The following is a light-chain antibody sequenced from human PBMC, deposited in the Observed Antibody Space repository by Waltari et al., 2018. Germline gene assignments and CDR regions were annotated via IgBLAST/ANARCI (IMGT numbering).Light chain of an antibody. J-gene: IGLJ1*01. CDR3: GSSEGSNTYYV. CDR2: EVS. CDR1: SSDVGSYNL. V-gene: IGLV2-23*02. Sequence: QSALTQPASVSGSPGQSITISCPRTSSDVGSYNLVSWYQQRPGKAPKLMIYEVSKRPTVWCNRFSVAKSGNTDSLTITGLQAEDSADYYCGSSEGSNTYYVFGTGNKVTVL.